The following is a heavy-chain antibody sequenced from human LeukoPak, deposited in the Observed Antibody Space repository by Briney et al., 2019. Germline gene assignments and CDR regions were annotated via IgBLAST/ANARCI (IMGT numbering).Heavy chain of an antibody. CDR2: MNPNSGNT. CDR1: GYSFTSYY. Sequence: ASVKVSCKASGYSFTSYYINWVRQATGQGLEWMGWMNPNSGNTGYAQKFQGRVTITRNTSISTAYMELSSLRPEDTAVYYCASDRWLVRPRAGYWGQGTLVTVSS. CDR3: ASDRWLVRPRAGY. V-gene: IGHV1-8*01. D-gene: IGHD6-19*01. J-gene: IGHJ4*02.